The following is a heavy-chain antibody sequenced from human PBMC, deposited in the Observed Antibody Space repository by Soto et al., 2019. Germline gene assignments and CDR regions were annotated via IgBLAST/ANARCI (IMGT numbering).Heavy chain of an antibody. Sequence: QVQLVQSGAEVKKPGASVKVSCKASGYTFTSYGISWVRQAPGQGLEWMGWISAYNGNTNYAQKLQGRGPMTTGTSPSTGYMELRSLRSDEPAVYYCARVYRITMVRGEPSEYWGQGTLVTVSS. J-gene: IGHJ4*02. D-gene: IGHD3-10*01. CDR3: ARVYRITMVRGEPSEY. CDR1: GYTFTSYG. CDR2: ISAYNGNT. V-gene: IGHV1-18*01.